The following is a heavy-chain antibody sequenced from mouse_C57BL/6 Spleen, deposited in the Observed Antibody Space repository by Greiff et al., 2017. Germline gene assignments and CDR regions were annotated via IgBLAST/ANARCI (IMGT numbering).Heavy chain of an antibody. CDR1: GYTFTSYW. J-gene: IGHJ2*01. V-gene: IGHV1-59*01. Sequence: VQLQQPGAELVRPGTSVKLSCKASGYTFTSYWMHWVKQRPGQGLEWIGVIDPSDSYTNYNQKFKGKATLTVDTSSSTAYMQLSSLTSEDSAVYYCARGGTTVYFDYWGQGTTLTVSS. CDR3: ARGGTTVYFDY. D-gene: IGHD1-1*01. CDR2: IDPSDSYT.